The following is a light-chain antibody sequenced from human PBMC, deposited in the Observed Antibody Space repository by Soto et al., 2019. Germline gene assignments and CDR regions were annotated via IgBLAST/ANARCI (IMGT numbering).Light chain of an antibody. Sequence: EIVLTQSPATLSLSPGERATLSCRASQSVGTYLAWYQQKPGQAPRLLIYDASNRATGIPARFSGSVSGTDSTLTTSSLEPEDFAVYYCQQRTNWPPLTFGGGTKVEIK. CDR3: QQRTNWPPLT. J-gene: IGKJ4*01. CDR2: DAS. CDR1: QSVGTY. V-gene: IGKV3-11*01.